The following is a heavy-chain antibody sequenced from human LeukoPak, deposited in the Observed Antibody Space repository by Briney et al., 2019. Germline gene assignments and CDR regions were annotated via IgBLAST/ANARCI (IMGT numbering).Heavy chain of an antibody. D-gene: IGHD4-17*01. V-gene: IGHV1-18*01. CDR3: ARDDYGDYSIWYYFDY. CDR2: ISAYNGNT. J-gene: IGHJ4*02. Sequence: ASVKVSCKASGYTFTSYGISWVRQAPGQGLEWMGWISAYNGNTNYAQKLQGRVTMTTDTSTSTAYMELRSLRSDDTAVYYCARDDYGDYSIWYYFDYWGQGTLVTVSS. CDR1: GYTFTSYG.